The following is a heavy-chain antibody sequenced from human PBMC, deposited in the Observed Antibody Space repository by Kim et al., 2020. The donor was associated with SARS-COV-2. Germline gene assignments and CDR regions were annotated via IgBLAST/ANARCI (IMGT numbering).Heavy chain of an antibody. D-gene: IGHD2-2*01. J-gene: IGHJ6*03. CDR1: GFTFGDYA. Sequence: GGSLRLSCATSGFTFGDYAMSWVRQAPGKGLDWVAFIRSKSYRGTTEYAASVRDRFTISRDDSKNIAYLQMNSLQAEDTAVYYCARAGYCSTTTCSHDDYYMAVWGKGTAVAVSS. V-gene: IGHV3-49*04. CDR2: IRSKSYRGTT. CDR3: ARAGYCSTTTCSHDDYYMAV.